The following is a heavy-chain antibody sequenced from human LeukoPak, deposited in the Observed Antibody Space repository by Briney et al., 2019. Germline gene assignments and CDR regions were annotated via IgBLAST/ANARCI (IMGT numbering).Heavy chain of an antibody. Sequence: SETLSLTCTVSGGSMTNYYWNWIRQTPGKGLEWIGYIYYSGSTYYNPSLKSRVTMSVDTSKSQFSLGLSSVTAADTAVYYCARAKGGSFGFNFDYWGQGSLVTVSS. D-gene: IGHD1-26*01. CDR3: ARAKGGSFGFNFDY. CDR1: GGSMTNYY. CDR2: IYYSGST. V-gene: IGHV4-59*01. J-gene: IGHJ4*02.